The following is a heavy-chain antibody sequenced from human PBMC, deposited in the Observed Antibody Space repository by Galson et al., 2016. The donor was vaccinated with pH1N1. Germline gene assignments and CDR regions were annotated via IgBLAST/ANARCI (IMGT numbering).Heavy chain of an antibody. CDR2: ISHDGTKK. CDR3: ARDGADTAMVTPHYFDH. V-gene: IGHV3-30*03. CDR1: GFTLSSYG. Sequence: SLRLSCAVSGFTLSSYGMYWVRQAPGKGLEWVALISHDGTKKKYTDSVRGRFTVSRDNAKNTMYLEMNSLRTEDTSVYFCARDGADTAMVTPHYFDHWGQGTQVIVSS. D-gene: IGHD5-18*01. J-gene: IGHJ4*02.